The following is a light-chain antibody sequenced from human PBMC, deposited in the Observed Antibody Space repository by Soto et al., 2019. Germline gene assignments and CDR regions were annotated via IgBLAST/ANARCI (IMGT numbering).Light chain of an antibody. V-gene: IGKV1-9*01. CDR3: QQLRMYPST. Sequence: IPLTQSPSSLSASVGYRVTVTCRASQDIAIYLAWYQQKPGEAPKLLIYAASTLYGGVPSRFSGSGSATDFALTITSLQDDDFATYYCQQLRMYPSTFGGGTNVDIK. CDR2: AAS. J-gene: IGKJ4*01. CDR1: QDIAIY.